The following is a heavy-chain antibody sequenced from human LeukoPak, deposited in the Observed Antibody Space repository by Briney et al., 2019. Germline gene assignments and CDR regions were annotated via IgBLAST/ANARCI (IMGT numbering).Heavy chain of an antibody. D-gene: IGHD3-16*01. CDR3: ARETSQKGAHYMDV. CDR1: GGSISSSSYY. Sequence: SETLSLTCTVSGGSISSSSYYWGWIRQPPGKGLEWIGTIYYSGSTYYNPSLKSRVTISVDTSKNQFSLKLRSVTAADTAVYYCARETSQKGAHYMDVWGKGTTITISS. V-gene: IGHV4-39*02. CDR2: IYYSGST. J-gene: IGHJ6*03.